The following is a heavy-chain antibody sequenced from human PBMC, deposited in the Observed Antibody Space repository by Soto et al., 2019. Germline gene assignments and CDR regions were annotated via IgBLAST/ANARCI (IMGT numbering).Heavy chain of an antibody. CDR3: ARDLLQLDYYYGMDV. V-gene: IGHV4-31*03. CDR1: GGSINSGGYY. CDR2: IYYSGST. Sequence: PSETLSLTCTVSGGSINSGGYYWSWIRQHPGKVLEWIGYIYYSGSTYYNPSLKSRVTISVDTSKNQFPLKLSSVTAADTAVYYCARDLLQLDYYYGMDVWGQGTTVTVSS. D-gene: IGHD2-15*01. J-gene: IGHJ6*02.